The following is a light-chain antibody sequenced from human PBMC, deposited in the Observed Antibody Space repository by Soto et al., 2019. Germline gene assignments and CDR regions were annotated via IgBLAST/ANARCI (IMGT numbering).Light chain of an antibody. CDR2: EVN. Sequence: QSGLTQPPTASGSPGQSVTISCTGSSSDVGTDVHVSWYQQHPDKAPKLIIYEVNRRPSGVPDRFSGSKSGNTASLTVSGLQAEDEADYYCSSYGGHSNDIFGTGTKLTVL. V-gene: IGLV2-8*01. J-gene: IGLJ1*01. CDR3: SSYGGHSNDI. CDR1: SSDVGTDVH.